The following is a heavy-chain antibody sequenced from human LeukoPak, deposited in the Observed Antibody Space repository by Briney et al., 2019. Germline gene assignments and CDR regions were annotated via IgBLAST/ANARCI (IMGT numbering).Heavy chain of an antibody. CDR2: INPNSGGT. V-gene: IGHV1-2*06. CDR3: ARGGLANNDY. J-gene: IGHJ4*02. D-gene: IGHD6-19*01. Sequence: ASVKVSCKASGYTFTGYYTHWVRQAPGQGLEWMGRINPNSGGTNYAQKFQGRVTLTRDTSISTAYMELRRLRSDDTAVYYRARGGLANNDYWGQGTLVTVSS. CDR1: GYTFTGYY.